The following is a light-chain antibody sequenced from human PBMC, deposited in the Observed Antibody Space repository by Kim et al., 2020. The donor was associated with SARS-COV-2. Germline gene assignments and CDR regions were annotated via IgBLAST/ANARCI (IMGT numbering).Light chain of an antibody. CDR2: KAS. Sequence: TPMTQSPSTMSASVGDRVTITCRASQSISSWLAWYQQKPGKAPKLLIYKASSLESGVPSRFSGSGSGTEFTLTISSLQPDDFATYYCQLYNIYHYTSGLRSKLEI. J-gene: IGKJ2*01. CDR1: QSISSW. CDR3: QLYNIYHYT. V-gene: IGKV1-5*03.